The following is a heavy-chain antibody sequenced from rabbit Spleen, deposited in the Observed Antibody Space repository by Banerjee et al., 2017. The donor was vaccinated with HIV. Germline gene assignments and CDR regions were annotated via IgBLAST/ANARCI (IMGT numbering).Heavy chain of an antibody. CDR1: GFAFTTYY. D-gene: IGHD4-1*01. J-gene: IGHJ4*01. CDR3: ARDYNSGWDL. V-gene: IGHV1S7*01. CDR2: IDPVFGIA. Sequence: EESGGDLVQPGGSLTLSCKASGFAFTTYYMSWVRQAPGKGLEWIGSIDPVFGIANYASWVNGRFTISRDNAQNTVDLQINSLTAADTATYFCARDYNSGWDLWGQGTLVTVS.